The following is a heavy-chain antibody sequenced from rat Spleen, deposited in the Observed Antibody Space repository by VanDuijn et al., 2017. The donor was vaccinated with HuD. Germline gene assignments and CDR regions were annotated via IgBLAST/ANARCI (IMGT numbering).Heavy chain of an antibody. Sequence: QVQLRESGPGLVQPSQTLSLTCTVSGFSLTNYTINWVRQPPGKGLEWITAISSGGNTYYNSALKSRLSIPRDTSKSQVFLKMNSLQTEDTALSFCASPPLMYTTDPIRDGRDGLYWFFDFWGPGTMVTVSS. CDR3: ASPPLMYTTDPIRDGRDGLYWFFDF. CDR2: ISSGGNT. CDR1: GFSLTNYT. D-gene: IGHD1-6*01. V-gene: IGHV2-6*01. J-gene: IGHJ1*01.